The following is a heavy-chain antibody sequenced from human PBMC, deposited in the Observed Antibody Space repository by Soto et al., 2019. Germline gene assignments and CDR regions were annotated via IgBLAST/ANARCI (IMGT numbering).Heavy chain of an antibody. CDR2: ISGSGGST. V-gene: IGHV3-23*01. CDR1: GFTFSSYA. CDR3: AKSPYYDILTGYYNQYYFDY. D-gene: IGHD3-9*01. J-gene: IGHJ4*02. Sequence: PGGSLRLSCAASGFTFSSYAMSWVRQAPGKGLEWVSAISGSGGSTYYADSVKGRFTISRDNSKNTLYLQMNSLRAEDTAVYYCAKSPYYDILTGYYNQYYFDYWGQGTLVTVS.